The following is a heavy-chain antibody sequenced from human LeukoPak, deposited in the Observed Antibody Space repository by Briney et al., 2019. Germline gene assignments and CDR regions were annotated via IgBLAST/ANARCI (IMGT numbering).Heavy chain of an antibody. V-gene: IGHV2-70*11. Sequence: SGPTLVNPTQTLTLTCTFSGFSLSTSGMCVSWIRQPPGKALEWLARIDWDDDKYYSTSLKTRLTISEDTSKNQVVLTMTNMDPVDTATYYCARGEAYSSSWMNFDYWGQGTLVTVSS. J-gene: IGHJ4*02. CDR2: IDWDDDK. CDR1: GFSLSTSGMC. CDR3: ARGEAYSSSWMNFDY. D-gene: IGHD6-13*01.